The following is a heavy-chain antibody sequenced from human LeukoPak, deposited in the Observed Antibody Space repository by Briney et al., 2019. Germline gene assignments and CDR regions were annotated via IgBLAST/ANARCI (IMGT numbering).Heavy chain of an antibody. D-gene: IGHD2-21*01. Sequence: GVSLRLSCTGSGFPFSSYGMHWVRQTPGRGLEWVAFMRYDGKTEYYADSVKGRFTIAREDSHSTVHLHMKDLRPDDAAVYFCAKDLNTVVMLYFDSWGQGTLVSVSS. CDR1: GFPFSSYG. V-gene: IGHV3-30*02. CDR3: AKDLNTVVMLYFDS. CDR2: MRYDGKTE. J-gene: IGHJ4*02.